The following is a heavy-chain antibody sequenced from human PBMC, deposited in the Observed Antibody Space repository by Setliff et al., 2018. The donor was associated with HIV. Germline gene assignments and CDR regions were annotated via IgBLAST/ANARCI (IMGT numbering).Heavy chain of an antibody. Sequence: SETLSLTCTVSGGSISSYYWTWIRQPPGKGLEWIGYIYYSGTTYYNPSLKSRVTISVDTSKNQFSLKLSSVTAADTAVYYCARGWVRSVVMVYYFDYWGQGTLVTVSS. J-gene: IGHJ4*02. CDR3: ARGWVRSVVMVYYFDY. CDR2: IYYSGTT. D-gene: IGHD3-22*01. V-gene: IGHV4-59*12. CDR1: GGSISSYY.